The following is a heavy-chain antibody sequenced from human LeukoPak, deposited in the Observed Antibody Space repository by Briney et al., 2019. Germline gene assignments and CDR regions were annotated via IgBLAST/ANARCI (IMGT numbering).Heavy chain of an antibody. D-gene: IGHD6-13*01. CDR1: GFTFGDYA. CDR3: ARSTYSSSYYVVFDY. CDR2: IGSKAYGGTA. V-gene: IGHV3-49*04. Sequence: GGSLRLSCTASGFTFGDYAMSWVRQAPGKGLEWITFIGSKAYGGTAEYAASVRGRFTFSRDDSKSIAYLQLNSLKTEDTAIYYCARSTYSSSYYVVFDYWGQGTLVTVSS. J-gene: IGHJ4*02.